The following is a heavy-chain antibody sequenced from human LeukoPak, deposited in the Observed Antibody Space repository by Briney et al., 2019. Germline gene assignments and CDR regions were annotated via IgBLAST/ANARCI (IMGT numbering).Heavy chain of an antibody. J-gene: IGHJ4*02. CDR3: ASAPAYIAALDY. Sequence: SETLSLTCTVSGGSISSGAYYWSWIRQHPGKGLEWIGYIYYTGTTYYNPSLESRVTISVDTSKNQFSLNLRSVTAADTAVYYCASAPAYIAALDYWGQGTLVTVSS. CDR1: GGSISSGAYY. V-gene: IGHV4-31*03. D-gene: IGHD2-15*01. CDR2: IYYTGTT.